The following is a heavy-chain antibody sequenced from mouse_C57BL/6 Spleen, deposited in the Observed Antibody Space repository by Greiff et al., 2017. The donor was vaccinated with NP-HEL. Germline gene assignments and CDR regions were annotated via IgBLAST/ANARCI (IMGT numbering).Heavy chain of an antibody. V-gene: IGHV1-39*01. J-gene: IGHJ4*01. Sequence: EVQVVESGPELVKPGASVKISCKASGYSFTDYNMNWVKQSNGKSLEWIGVINPNYGTTSYNQKFKGKATLTVDQSSSTAYMQLNSLTSEDSAVYYCARSYYYYGSSYGDYWGQGTSVTVSS. CDR2: INPNYGTT. CDR1: GYSFTDYN. CDR3: ARSYYYYGSSYGDY. D-gene: IGHD1-1*01.